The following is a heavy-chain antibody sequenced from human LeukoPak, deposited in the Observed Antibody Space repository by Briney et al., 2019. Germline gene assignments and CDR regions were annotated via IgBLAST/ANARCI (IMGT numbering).Heavy chain of an antibody. J-gene: IGHJ4*02. D-gene: IGHD2-15*01. CDR1: GGSISSSGFF. CDR2: IYYSGNT. CDR3: ARHGNIVVVVAATAFDY. V-gene: IGHV4-39*01. Sequence: SETLSLTCTVSGGSISSSGFFWVWIRQPPGKALEWIGSIYYSGNTYYNPSLKSRVTISVDTSKNQFSLKVNSVTAADTAVYYCARHGNIVVVVAATAFDYWGQGTLVTVSS.